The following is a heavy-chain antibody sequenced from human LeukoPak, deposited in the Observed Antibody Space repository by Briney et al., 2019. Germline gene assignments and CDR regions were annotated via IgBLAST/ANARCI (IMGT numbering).Heavy chain of an antibody. D-gene: IGHD3-9*01. CDR3: AKVREGYDILTGYFDY. Sequence: PGGSLRLSCAGSGFIFSDFYINWIRQSPGKGLEWLAYISPDGSYTTYGDSVKGRFTISRDNSKNTLYLQMNSLRAEDTAVYYCAKVREGYDILTGYFDYWGQGTLVTVSS. CDR2: ISPDGSYT. V-gene: IGHV3-11*06. J-gene: IGHJ4*02. CDR1: GFIFSDFY.